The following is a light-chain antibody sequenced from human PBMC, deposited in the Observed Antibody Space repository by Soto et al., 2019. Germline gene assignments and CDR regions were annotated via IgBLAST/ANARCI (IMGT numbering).Light chain of an antibody. V-gene: IGKV1-5*01. CDR1: QSISSW. Sequence: DIQMTQSPSSLSASVGDRVPTPCRASQSISSWLAWYQQQPGKAHNLLIYDASSLESGVPSRFSGSGSGTEFTLTISTLQPDDLPTYYCQQSYSTPWTFGQVTK. CDR3: QQSYSTPWT. J-gene: IGKJ1*01. CDR2: DAS.